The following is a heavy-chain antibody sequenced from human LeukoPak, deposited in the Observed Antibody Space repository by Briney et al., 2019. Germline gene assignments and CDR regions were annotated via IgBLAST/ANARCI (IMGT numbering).Heavy chain of an antibody. D-gene: IGHD1-1*01. CDR2: VNSDGSST. V-gene: IGHV3-74*01. CDR1: GFTFSSYW. J-gene: IGHJ4*02. CDR3: ARDLWAYNWNDVIQEREGY. Sequence: GGSLRLSCAASGFTFSSYWMHWVRQAPGKGLVWVSRVNSDGSSTSYADSVKGRFTISRDNAKNTLYLQMNSLRAEDTAVYYCARDLWAYNWNDVIQEREGYWGQGTLVTVS.